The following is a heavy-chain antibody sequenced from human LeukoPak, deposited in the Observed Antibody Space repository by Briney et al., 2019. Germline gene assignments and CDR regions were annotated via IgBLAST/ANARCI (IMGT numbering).Heavy chain of an antibody. CDR1: GFTFSSYA. CDR2: ISSSSSYT. D-gene: IGHD3-10*01. Sequence: EGSLRLSCAASGFTFSSYAMSWIRQAPGKGLEWVSYISSSSSYTNYADSVKGRFTISRDNAKNSLYLQMNSLRAEDTAVYYCARDLLVRAIDYWGQGTLVTVSS. J-gene: IGHJ4*02. CDR3: ARDLLVRAIDY. V-gene: IGHV3-11*05.